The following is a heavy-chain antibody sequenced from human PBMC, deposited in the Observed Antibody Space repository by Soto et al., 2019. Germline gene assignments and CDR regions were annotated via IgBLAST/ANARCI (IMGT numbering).Heavy chain of an antibody. CDR1: GGSISGNY. D-gene: IGHD1-26*01. Sequence: QVQLQESGPGLVKPSETLSLTCTVPGGSISGNYWSWIRQPPGKGLEWIGYIYYSGSTNYNPSLNSHVSISIDTAMFLCSLKLSSATGGDTAGYCCARHSTGSSYGYWGQGTLVTVSS. CDR2: IYYSGST. V-gene: IGHV4-59*08. J-gene: IGHJ4*02. CDR3: ARHSTGSSYGY.